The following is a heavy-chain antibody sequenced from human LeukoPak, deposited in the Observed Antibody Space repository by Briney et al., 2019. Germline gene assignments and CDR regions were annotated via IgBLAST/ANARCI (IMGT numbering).Heavy chain of an antibody. CDR1: GDSISSGRNY. CDR3: ARHLSGTTMAHYFDF. V-gene: IGHV4-39*01. CDR2: IYYSGST. J-gene: IGHJ4*02. D-gene: IGHD5-18*01. Sequence: PSETLSLTCTVSGDSISSGRNYWAWIRQPPGKGLEWIASIYYSGSTSYNPSLSSRVSISVDTSKNQVSLKLTSVTATDTAIYYCARHLSGTTMAHYFDFWGQGTLVPVSS.